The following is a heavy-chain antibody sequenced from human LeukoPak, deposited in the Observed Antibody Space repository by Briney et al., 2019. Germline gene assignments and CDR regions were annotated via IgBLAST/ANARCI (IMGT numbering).Heavy chain of an antibody. D-gene: IGHD6-13*01. CDR3: ASCIAAAGSHWFDP. CDR2: IIPIFGTA. J-gene: IGHJ5*02. CDR1: GGTFSSYA. V-gene: IGHV1-69*05. Sequence: ASVKVPCKASGGTFSSYAISWVRQAPGQGLEWMGGIIPIFGTANYAQKFQGRVTITTDESTSTAYAELSSLRSEDTAVYYCASCIAAAGSHWFDPWGQGTLVTVSS.